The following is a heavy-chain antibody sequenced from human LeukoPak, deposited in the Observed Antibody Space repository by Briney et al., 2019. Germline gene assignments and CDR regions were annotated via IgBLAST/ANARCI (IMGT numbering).Heavy chain of an antibody. D-gene: IGHD3-22*01. V-gene: IGHV1-69*06. CDR2: IIPIFGTA. CDR3: AREWGYYYDSSGYSG. J-gene: IGHJ4*02. Sequence: GASVKVSCKASGGTFSSYAISWVRQAPGQGLEWMGGIIPIFGTANYAQKFQGRVTITADKSTSTAYMELSSLRSEDTAVYYCAREWGYYYDSSGYSGWGQGTLVTVSS. CDR1: GGTFSSYA.